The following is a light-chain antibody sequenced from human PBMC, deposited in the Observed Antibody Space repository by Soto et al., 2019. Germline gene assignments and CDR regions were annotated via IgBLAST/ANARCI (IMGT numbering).Light chain of an antibody. J-gene: IGKJ5*01. Sequence: DIQMTQSPSSLSASVGDRVTITCRASQSISIYLHWYQQKPGKAPKLLIYGASSLQSGVPSRFSGSGSGTDFTLTISSLQPEDFATYYCQQANSFPITFGQGTRLEIK. CDR3: QQANSFPIT. V-gene: IGKV1-39*01. CDR2: GAS. CDR1: QSISIY.